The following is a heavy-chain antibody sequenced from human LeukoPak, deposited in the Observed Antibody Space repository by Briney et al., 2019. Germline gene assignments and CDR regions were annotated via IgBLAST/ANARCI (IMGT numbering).Heavy chain of an antibody. CDR3: VKEYGSELLDY. J-gene: IGHJ4*02. CDR1: GFTFSTYG. Sequence: GGSLRLSCAASGFTFSTYGMHWVRQAPGKGLEWMAVISFDGNNKLYVDSVKGRFSVSRDNSKNTLDLQMNSLKPDDTAVYYCVKEYGSELLDYWGQGTLVTVSS. CDR2: ISFDGNNK. V-gene: IGHV3-30*18. D-gene: IGHD3-10*01.